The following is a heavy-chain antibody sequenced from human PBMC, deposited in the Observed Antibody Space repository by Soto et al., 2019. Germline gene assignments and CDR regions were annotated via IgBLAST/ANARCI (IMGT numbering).Heavy chain of an antibody. CDR3: TTERTSDCYFDY. CDR2: IKSKTDGGTT. CDR1: GFTFSNAW. Sequence: GGSLRLSCAASGFTFSNAWMSWVRQAPGKGLEWVGRIKSKTDGGTTDYAAPVKGRFTISRDDSKNTLYLQMNSLKTEDTAVYYCTTERTSDCYFDYWGQGTLVTVSS. V-gene: IGHV3-15*01. J-gene: IGHJ4*02. D-gene: IGHD2-21*01.